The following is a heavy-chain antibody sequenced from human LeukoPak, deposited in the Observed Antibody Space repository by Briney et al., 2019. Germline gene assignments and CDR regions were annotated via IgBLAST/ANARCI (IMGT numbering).Heavy chain of an antibody. V-gene: IGHV4-38-2*02. CDR3: ARHAPLLWFGELLSSFDY. D-gene: IGHD3-10*01. J-gene: IGHJ4*02. CDR1: GYSISSGYY. Sequence: SETLSLTCTVSGYSISSGYYWGWIRQPPGKGLEWIGEINHSGSTNYNPSLKSRVTISVDTSKNQFSLKLSSVTAADTAVYYCARHAPLLWFGELLSSFDYWGLGTLVTVSS. CDR2: INHSGST.